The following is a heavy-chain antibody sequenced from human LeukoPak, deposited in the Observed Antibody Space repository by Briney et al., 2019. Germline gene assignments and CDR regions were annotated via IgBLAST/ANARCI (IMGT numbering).Heavy chain of an antibody. J-gene: IGHJ4*02. CDR1: GFTFDDYA. CDR2: ISWNSGTI. Sequence: GGSLRLSCAASGFTFDDYAMQWVRQAPGKGLEGVSGISWNSGTIDYADSVKGRFTISRDNVKNSLYLQMNRLRAEDTALYYCAKDMVGSAMTEIDYWGQGTLVTVSS. D-gene: IGHD2-15*01. V-gene: IGHV3-9*01. CDR3: AKDMVGSAMTEIDY.